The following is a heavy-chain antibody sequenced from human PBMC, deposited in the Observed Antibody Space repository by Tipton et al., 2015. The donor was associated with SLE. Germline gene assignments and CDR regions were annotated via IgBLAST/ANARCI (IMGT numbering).Heavy chain of an antibody. V-gene: IGHV4-34*01. D-gene: IGHD6-13*01. CDR1: GGSFSGYY. Sequence: GLVKPSETLSLTCAVYGGSFSGYYWSWIRQPPGKGLEWIGEINYSGSTNYNPSLKSRVTISVDTSKNQFSLKLSSVAAADTAVYYCARGFQQLAFYYYYGLDVWGQGTTVTVSS. CDR2: INYSGST. J-gene: IGHJ6*02. CDR3: ARGFQQLAFYYYYGLDV.